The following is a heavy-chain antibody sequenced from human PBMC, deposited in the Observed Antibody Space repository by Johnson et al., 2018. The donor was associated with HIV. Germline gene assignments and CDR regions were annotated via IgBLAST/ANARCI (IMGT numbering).Heavy chain of an antibody. CDR2: IKRQIEGETT. V-gene: IGHV3-15*01. Sequence: VQLVESGGGLVKPGGSLRLSCAASGFTFSNVWMTWVRQAPGKGLEWVGRIKRQIEGETTDYAAPVKGRFTISRDGSKNTLYLHMNSLKTEDTGVYYCTTGLYWNDACNIWGQGTMVTVSS. D-gene: IGHD1-1*01. CDR3: TTGLYWNDACNI. J-gene: IGHJ3*02. CDR1: GFTFSNVW.